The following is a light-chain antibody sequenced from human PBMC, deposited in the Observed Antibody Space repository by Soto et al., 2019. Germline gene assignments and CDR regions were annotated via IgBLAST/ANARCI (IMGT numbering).Light chain of an antibody. CDR2: GAS. J-gene: IGKJ1*01. V-gene: IGKV3D-15*01. CDR3: QQLTDWPPQWT. Sequence: EIVMTQSPATLSVSPGDGATLSCRASQSVDSNLAWYQQKPGQTPRLLIYGASTRATGIPVRFSGSGSGTEFTLTISGLQSEDFGVYYCQQLTDWPPQWTFGQGTKVDIK. CDR1: QSVDSN.